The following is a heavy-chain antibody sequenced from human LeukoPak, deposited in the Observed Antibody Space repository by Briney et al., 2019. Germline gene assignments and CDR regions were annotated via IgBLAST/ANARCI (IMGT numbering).Heavy chain of an antibody. D-gene: IGHD3-9*01. J-gene: IGHJ4*02. Sequence: GGSLRLSCAASGFTFSSYAMSWVRQAPGKGLEWVSGISWNSGSIGYAGSVKGRFTISRDNAKNSLYLQLNSLRADDTALYYCVKDSYYNILTGYYDYWGQGTLVTVSS. CDR1: GFTFSSYA. CDR2: ISWNSGSI. V-gene: IGHV3-9*01. CDR3: VKDSYYNILTGYYDY.